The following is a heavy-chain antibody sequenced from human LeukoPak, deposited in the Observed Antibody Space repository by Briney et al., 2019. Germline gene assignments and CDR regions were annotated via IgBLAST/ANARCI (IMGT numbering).Heavy chain of an antibody. V-gene: IGHV3-15*07. CDR1: GFTFTSDA. Sequence: GGSLRLSCVASGFTFTSDAMNWVRQAPGKGLEWVGRIKSKTDGGTTDYAAPVKGRFTISRDDSKSTQYLQMNSLKTEDTAVYYCTTNYYGSGSFDYWGQGTLVTVSS. CDR3: TTNYYGSGSFDY. D-gene: IGHD3-10*01. J-gene: IGHJ4*02. CDR2: IKSKTDGGTT.